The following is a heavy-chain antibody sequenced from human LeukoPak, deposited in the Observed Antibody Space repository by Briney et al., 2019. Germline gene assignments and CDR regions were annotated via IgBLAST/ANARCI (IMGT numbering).Heavy chain of an antibody. CDR3: APDWPPPTKYDDY. Sequence: ASVKVSCKASGGTFTSYAISWVRQAPGQGLEWMGRIIPILGIANYAQKFQGRVTITADKSTSTAYMELSSLRSEDTAVYYCAPDWPPPTKYDDYWGQGTLVTVSS. CDR1: GGTFTSYA. V-gene: IGHV1-69*04. D-gene: IGHD3-9*01. CDR2: IIPILGIA. J-gene: IGHJ4*02.